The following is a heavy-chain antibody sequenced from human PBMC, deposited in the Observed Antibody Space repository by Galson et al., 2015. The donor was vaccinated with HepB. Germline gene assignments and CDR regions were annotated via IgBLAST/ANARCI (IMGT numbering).Heavy chain of an antibody. CDR2: VRGTTVTT. V-gene: IGHV3-23*01. Sequence: SLRLSCAASGFTFSTSAMSWVRQAPRRGLEWVSGVRGTTVTTYYADSVKGRFTISRDNSRNTLYLQMNSLRVEDTAVYYCAKRRVPGHGYDLWGQGTLVTVSS. CDR1: GFTFSTSA. CDR3: AKRRVPGHGYDL. J-gene: IGHJ3*01. D-gene: IGHD2-2*01.